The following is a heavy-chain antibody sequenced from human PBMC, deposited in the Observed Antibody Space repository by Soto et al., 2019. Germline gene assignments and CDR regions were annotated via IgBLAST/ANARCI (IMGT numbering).Heavy chain of an antibody. Sequence: QVQLQESGPGLVKPSETLSLTCTVSGGSISGYYWSWIRQPAGKGLEWIGRIYSSGSTNDNPSLLCGVSSTVDLSRNRSSLRVKSGAAADRAGYIWAEREGVGGGHDIWGQGTMVTVSS. CDR1: GGSISGYY. CDR3: AEREGVGGGHDI. D-gene: IGHD1-26*01. J-gene: IGHJ3*02. V-gene: IGHV4-4*07. CDR2: IYSSGST.